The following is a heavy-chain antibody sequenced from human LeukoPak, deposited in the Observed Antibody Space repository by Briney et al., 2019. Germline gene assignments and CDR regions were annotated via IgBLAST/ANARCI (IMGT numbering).Heavy chain of an antibody. V-gene: IGHV3-11*04. CDR3: AKDRGFGVFFQYYFDY. D-gene: IGHD3-10*01. Sequence: GGSLRLSCAASGFTFSDYYMSWIRQAPGKGLEWVSYISSSGSTIYYADSVKGRFTISRDNSKNTLYVQMNSLRAEDTAVYYCAKDRGFGVFFQYYFDYWGQGTLVTVSS. CDR1: GFTFSDYY. J-gene: IGHJ4*02. CDR2: ISSSGSTI.